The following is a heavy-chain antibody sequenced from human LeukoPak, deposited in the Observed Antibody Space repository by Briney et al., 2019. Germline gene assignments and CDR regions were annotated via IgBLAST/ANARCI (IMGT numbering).Heavy chain of an antibody. D-gene: IGHD1-26*01. J-gene: IGHJ4*02. Sequence: GESLKISCHGSGYKFPTYWIAWVRQMPGKGLEWMGIIYPGDSETRYSPSFQGQVTISADKSISTAYLQWSSLKASDTAMYYCARRRDLYSGSYYPFDYWGQGTLVTVSS. CDR2: IYPGDSET. V-gene: IGHV5-51*01. CDR1: GYKFPTYW. CDR3: ARRRDLYSGSYYPFDY.